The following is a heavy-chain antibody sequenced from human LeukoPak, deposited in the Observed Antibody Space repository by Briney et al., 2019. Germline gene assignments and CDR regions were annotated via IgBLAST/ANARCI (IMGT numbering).Heavy chain of an antibody. CDR2: IYYSGST. CDR3: ARKGRLHTSYYYMDV. J-gene: IGHJ6*03. D-gene: IGHD2-15*01. V-gene: IGHV4-59*01. CDR1: GASISSSY. Sequence: SETLSLTCTVSGASISSSYRSWIRQPPAQGLEWIGYIYYSGSTNYNPSLKSRVTISVDTSNNQFSLKLSSVTAADTAVYYCARKGRLHTSYYYMDVWGKGTTVTVSS.